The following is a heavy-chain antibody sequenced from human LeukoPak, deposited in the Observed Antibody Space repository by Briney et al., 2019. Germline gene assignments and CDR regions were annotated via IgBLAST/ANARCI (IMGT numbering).Heavy chain of an antibody. CDR2: IYSDGST. V-gene: IGHV3-53*01. Sequence: GGSLRLSCAASGFTVSRNYMSWVRQAPGKGLEWVSEIYSDGSTYYAASVKGRFSISRDNSKNTVYLQMNSLRAEDTAVYYCARELREHGVFDIWGQGTMVTVPS. CDR3: ARELREHGVFDI. D-gene: IGHD1-26*01. J-gene: IGHJ3*02. CDR1: GFTVSRNY.